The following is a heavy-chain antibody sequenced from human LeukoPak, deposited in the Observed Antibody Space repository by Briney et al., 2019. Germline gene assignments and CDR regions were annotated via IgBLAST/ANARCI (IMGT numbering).Heavy chain of an antibody. CDR3: ARTADICSGGSCADPGDYFDY. CDR1: GFTFSSYW. CDR2: IKQDGSEK. Sequence: GGSLRLSCAASGFTFSSYWMSWVRQAPGKGLEWVANIKQDGSEKYYVDSVKGRFTISRDNAKNSLYLQMNSLRAEDTAVYYCARTADICSGGSCADPGDYFDYWGQGTLVTVSS. J-gene: IGHJ4*02. D-gene: IGHD2-15*01. V-gene: IGHV3-7*01.